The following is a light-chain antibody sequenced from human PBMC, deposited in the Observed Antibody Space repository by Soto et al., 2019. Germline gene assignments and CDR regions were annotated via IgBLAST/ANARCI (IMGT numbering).Light chain of an antibody. J-gene: IGKJ1*01. Sequence: EIVLTQSPATLSLSPGERATLSCRASQSVSSYLAWYQQKPGQAPRLLIYDASNRATGIPARFSGSGSGTDFTLTISSQEPEDFAVYYCQQRSNWPWTFGQGTKVDI. CDR2: DAS. CDR3: QQRSNWPWT. CDR1: QSVSSY. V-gene: IGKV3-11*01.